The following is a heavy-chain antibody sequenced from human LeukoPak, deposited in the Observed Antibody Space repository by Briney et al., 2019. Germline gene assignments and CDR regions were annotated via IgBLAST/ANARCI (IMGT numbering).Heavy chain of an antibody. Sequence: SETLSLTCAAYGGTFSGYYWSWIRQSPGKGLEWIGEINPGGNTNYNPSLESRVIISVDTSKNQFSLKMYSVSAADTAVYYCAREDCSGGDCTSFDYWGQGTLVTVSS. D-gene: IGHD2-15*01. J-gene: IGHJ4*02. CDR1: GGTFSGYY. CDR2: INPGGNT. CDR3: AREDCSGGDCTSFDY. V-gene: IGHV4-34*01.